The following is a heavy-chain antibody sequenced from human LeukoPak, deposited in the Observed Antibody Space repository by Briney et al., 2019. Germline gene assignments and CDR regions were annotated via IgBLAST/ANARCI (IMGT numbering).Heavy chain of an antibody. V-gene: IGHV3-23*01. J-gene: IGHJ4*02. CDR1: GFTFSSYA. CDR2: ISGSGDST. CDR3: AKGLWFPYYFDY. Sequence: GGSLRLSCAASGFTFSSYAMSWVRQAPGKGLEWVSAISGSGDSTYYADSVKGRFTISRDNSKNTLYLQMNSLRAEDTAVYYYAKGLWFPYYFDYWGQGTLVTVSS. D-gene: IGHD3-10*01.